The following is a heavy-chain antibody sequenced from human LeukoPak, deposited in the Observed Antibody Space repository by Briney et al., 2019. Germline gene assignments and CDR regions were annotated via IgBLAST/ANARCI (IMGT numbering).Heavy chain of an antibody. V-gene: IGHV4-4*07. CDR1: GGSISSYY. D-gene: IGHD3-10*01. J-gene: IGHJ5*02. CDR2: IYTSGST. CDR3: ARGVRFGELLYWFDP. Sequence: PSETLSLTCTVSGGSISSYYWSWIRQPAGKGLEWIGRIYTSGSTNYNPSLKSRVTMSVDTPKNQFSLKLSSVTAADTAVYYCARGVRFGELLYWFDPWGQGTLVTVSS.